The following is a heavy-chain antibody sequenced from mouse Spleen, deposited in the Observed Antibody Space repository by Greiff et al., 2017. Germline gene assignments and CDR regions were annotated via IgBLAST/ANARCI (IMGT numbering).Heavy chain of an antibody. CDR2: IWAGGST. J-gene: IGHJ1*01. D-gene: IGHD1-1*01. Sequence: QVQLQQSGPGLVAPSQSLSITCTVSGFSLTSYGVHWVRQPPGKGLEWLGVIWAGGSTNYNSALMSRLSISKDNSKSQVFLKMNSLQTDDTAMYYCARDNGSSYWYFDVWGAGTTVTVSS. CDR1: GFSLTSYG. CDR3: ARDNGSSYWYFDV. V-gene: IGHV2-9*02.